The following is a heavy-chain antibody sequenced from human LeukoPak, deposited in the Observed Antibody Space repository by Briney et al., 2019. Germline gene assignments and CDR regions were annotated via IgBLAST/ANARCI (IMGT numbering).Heavy chain of an antibody. CDR2: IYSGGST. CDR1: GFTVSSNY. CDR3: ARVQRVGDFWSGYSYFDY. D-gene: IGHD3-3*01. Sequence: GGSLRLSCAASGFTVSSNYMSWVRQAPGKGLEWVSVIYSGGSTYYADSVKGRFTISRDNSKNTLYLQMNSLRAEDTAVYYCARVQRVGDFWSGYSYFDYWGQGTLVTVSS. V-gene: IGHV3-53*01. J-gene: IGHJ4*02.